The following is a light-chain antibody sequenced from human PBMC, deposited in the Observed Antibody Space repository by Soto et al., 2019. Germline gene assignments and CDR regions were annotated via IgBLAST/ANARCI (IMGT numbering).Light chain of an antibody. CDR2: DAS. Sequence: ILMTQSPATLSVSPGERATLSCRASQSVSNNLAWYQQKPGQAPRLLIYDASTRATGIPARFSGSGSGTEFTLTISGLQSEDFAVYYCQQYNNCPPWTFGQGTKLEIK. CDR3: QQYNNCPPWT. V-gene: IGKV3-15*01. J-gene: IGKJ1*01. CDR1: QSVSNN.